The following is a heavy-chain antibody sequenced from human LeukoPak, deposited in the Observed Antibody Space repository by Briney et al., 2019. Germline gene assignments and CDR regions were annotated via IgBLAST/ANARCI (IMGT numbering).Heavy chain of an antibody. V-gene: IGHV4-34*01. D-gene: IGHD3-10*01. J-gene: IGHJ6*03. CDR2: INHSGST. CDR1: GGSFSGYY. CDR3: AGGRNTMVRGAIGAETRYYSSYYMDV. Sequence: SSETLSLTCAVYGGSFSGYYWSWIRQPPGKGLEWIGEINHSGSTNYNPSLKSRVTISVDMSKNQFSLKLSSVTAADTAVYYCAGGRNTMVRGAIGAETRYYSSYYMDVWGKGTTVTVSS.